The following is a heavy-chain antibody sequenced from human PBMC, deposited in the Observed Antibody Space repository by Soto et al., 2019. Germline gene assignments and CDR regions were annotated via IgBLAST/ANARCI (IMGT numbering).Heavy chain of an antibody. CDR1: GFTFSSYV. J-gene: IGHJ6*02. CDR2: ISYDGSNK. Sequence: GGSLRLSWAASGFTFSSYVMHWVRQAPGKGLEWVAVISYDGSNKYYADSVKGRFTISRDNSKNTLYLQMNSLRAEDTAVYYCAKDRNYDILTGYYRPLQTGMDVWGQGTTVTVSS. CDR3: AKDRNYDILTGYYRPLQTGMDV. D-gene: IGHD3-9*01. V-gene: IGHV3-30*18.